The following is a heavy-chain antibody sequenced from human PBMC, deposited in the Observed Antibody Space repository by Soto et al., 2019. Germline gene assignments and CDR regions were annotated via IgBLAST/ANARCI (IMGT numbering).Heavy chain of an antibody. Sequence: TLSLTCTVSDGSISGNFLTWIRQPAGKGLEWIGRISSNGNTDYNPSLKSRVTMSIDTSKNHFSLDLISVTASDTAIYYCAREVWVAGLLYYFDFWGQGTLVTVSS. CDR1: DGSISGNF. V-gene: IGHV4-4*07. D-gene: IGHD6-19*01. CDR3: AREVWVAGLLYYFDF. CDR2: ISSNGNT. J-gene: IGHJ4*02.